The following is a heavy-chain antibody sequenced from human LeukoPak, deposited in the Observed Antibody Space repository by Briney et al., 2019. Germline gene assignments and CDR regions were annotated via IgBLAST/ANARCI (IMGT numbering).Heavy chain of an antibody. J-gene: IGHJ4*02. CDR1: GGSISSSIYY. CDR2: IYYSGST. V-gene: IGHV4-39*01. CDR3: ARRGDYYGSIG. D-gene: IGHD3-10*01. Sequence: PSETLSLTCTVSGGSISSSIYYWGWIRQPPGKGLEWIGSIYYSGSTYYNPSLKSRVTISVDTSKNQFSLKLSSVTAADTAVYYCARRGDYYGSIGWGQGTLVTVSS.